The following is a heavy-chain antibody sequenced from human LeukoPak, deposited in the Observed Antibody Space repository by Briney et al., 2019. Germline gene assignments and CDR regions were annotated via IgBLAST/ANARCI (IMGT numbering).Heavy chain of an antibody. CDR2: IKQDGSEK. J-gene: IGHJ5*02. D-gene: IGHD3-10*01. CDR3: ARDEPLWFGELPAYNWFDP. CDR1: GFTFSSYW. V-gene: IGHV3-7*01. Sequence: GGSLRLSCAASGFTFSSYWMSWVRQAPGKGLEWVANIKQDGSEKYYADSVKGRFTISRDNAKNSLYLQMNSLRAEDTAVYYCARDEPLWFGELPAYNWFDPWGQGTLVTVSS.